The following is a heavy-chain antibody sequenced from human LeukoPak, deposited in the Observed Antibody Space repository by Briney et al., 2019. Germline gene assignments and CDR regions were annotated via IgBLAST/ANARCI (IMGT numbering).Heavy chain of an antibody. CDR1: GESFSSYY. CDR3: ARVDGDGYNIPDY. V-gene: IGHV4-34*01. CDR2: INHSGNT. Sequence: SETLSLTCAVYGESFSSYYWSWIRQPPGKGLEWIGEINHSGNTNYNPSLKSRVTISVDTPKNQFSLKLSSVTAADTAVYYCARVDGDGYNIPDYWGQGTLVTVSS. D-gene: IGHD5-24*01. J-gene: IGHJ4*02.